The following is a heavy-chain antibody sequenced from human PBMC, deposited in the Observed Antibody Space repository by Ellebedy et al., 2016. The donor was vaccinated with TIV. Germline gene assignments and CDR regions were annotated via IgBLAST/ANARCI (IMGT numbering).Heavy chain of an antibody. CDR1: GFTFSSYW. Sequence: PGGSLRLSCAASGFTFSSYWMHWVRQAPGKGLVWVSLLNSDGSSTSYADSVKGRFTISRDNAKNTLYLQMNSLRAEDTAVYYCARNRYCSRGNCYALGYWGQGTLVNVSS. J-gene: IGHJ4*02. D-gene: IGHD2-15*01. CDR3: ARNRYCSRGNCYALGY. CDR2: LNSDGSST. V-gene: IGHV3-74*01.